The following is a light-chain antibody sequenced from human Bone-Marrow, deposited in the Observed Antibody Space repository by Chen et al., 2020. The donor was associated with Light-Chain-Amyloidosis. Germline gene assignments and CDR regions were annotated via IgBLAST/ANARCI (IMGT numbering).Light chain of an antibody. J-gene: IGKJ3*01. CDR3: QQSYSIQFS. CDR2: DAS. V-gene: IGKV1-39*01. Sequence: DIQMTQSPSSLSASVGDRVTITCRARQSISNYLNWYQQKPGKAPKLLIYDASSLQSGVPSRFSGSGSGTDFTLTISSLQPEDFATYYCQQSYSIQFSFGPGTKVDIK. CDR1: QSISNY.